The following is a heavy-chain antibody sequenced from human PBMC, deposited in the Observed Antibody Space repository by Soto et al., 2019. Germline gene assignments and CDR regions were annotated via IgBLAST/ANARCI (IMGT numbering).Heavy chain of an antibody. Sequence: PSETLSLNCLDSGYSITAGGYYWSWIRHHPGKGLEWIGSFYSSGSIIYNPSLRSRVSISGDTSSNQFSMSLTSVTAADTARYYCARMYSSGSGWFHPWGQGTQVTVSS. D-gene: IGHD6-19*01. CDR2: FYSSGSI. V-gene: IGHV4-31*03. CDR3: ARMYSSGSGWFHP. CDR1: GYSITAGGYY. J-gene: IGHJ5*02.